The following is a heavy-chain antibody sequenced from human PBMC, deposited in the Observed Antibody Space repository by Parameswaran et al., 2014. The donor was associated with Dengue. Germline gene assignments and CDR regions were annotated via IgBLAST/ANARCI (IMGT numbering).Heavy chain of an antibody. CDR1: GFTFSSYS. CDR3: ARVGYSGYDLAY. J-gene: IGHJ4*02. CDR2: ISSSSSYI. Sequence: GESLKISCAASGFTFSSYSMNWVRQAPGKGLEWVSSISSSSSYIYYADSVKGRFTISRDNAKNSLYLQMNSPRAEDTAVYYCARVGYSGYDLAYWGQGNPGHRLL. D-gene: IGHD5-12*01. V-gene: IGHV3-21*01.